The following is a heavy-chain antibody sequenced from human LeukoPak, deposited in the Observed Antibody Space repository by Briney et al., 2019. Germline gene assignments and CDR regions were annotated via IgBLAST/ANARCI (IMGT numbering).Heavy chain of an antibody. D-gene: IGHD5-18*01. V-gene: IGHV4-39*01. Sequence: SETLSLTCTVSGGSISSSSYYWCWIRQPPGKGLEWIGSIYYTGSAYYNPSLKSRVTMSVDTSKNQFSLRLSSVTAADTAVYSCARHPERYSYFDYWGQGTLVTVSS. CDR3: ARHPERYSYFDY. CDR1: GGSISSSSYY. CDR2: IYYTGSA. J-gene: IGHJ4*02.